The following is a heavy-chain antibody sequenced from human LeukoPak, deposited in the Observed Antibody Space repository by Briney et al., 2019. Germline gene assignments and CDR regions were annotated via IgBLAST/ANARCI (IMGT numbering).Heavy chain of an antibody. Sequence: GGSLRLSCAASGFTFSSYWMSWIRQAPGKGLEWVANIKQDGSEKYYVDSVMGRFTISRDNAKNSLYLQMNSLRVEDTAVYYCARDLVVTAWWFDPWGQGTLVTVSS. CDR1: GFTFSSYW. J-gene: IGHJ5*02. D-gene: IGHD2-21*02. CDR2: IKQDGSEK. CDR3: ARDLVVTAWWFDP. V-gene: IGHV3-7*01.